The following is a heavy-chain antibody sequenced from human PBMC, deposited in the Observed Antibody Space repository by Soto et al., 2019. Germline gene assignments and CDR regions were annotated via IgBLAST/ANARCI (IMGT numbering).Heavy chain of an antibody. D-gene: IGHD3-9*01. CDR1: GFTIQNYV. Sequence: PGGSLRLSCSASGFTIQNYVIHWVRQAQGKGLEYVSAMGAKGGATYADSVKGRFSISRDNSKNSLFLQMTNVTFEDTATSFCVKADWYTVDCWGQGALVTVSS. CDR3: VKADWYTVDC. CDR2: MGAKGGAT. J-gene: IGHJ4*02. V-gene: IGHV3-64D*06.